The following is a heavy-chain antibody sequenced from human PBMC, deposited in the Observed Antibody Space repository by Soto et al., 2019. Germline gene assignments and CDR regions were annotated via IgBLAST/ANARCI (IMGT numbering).Heavy chain of an antibody. CDR3: ARGLWSFDY. CDR1: GFTFSSYG. CDR2: IWYDGGNK. J-gene: IGHJ4*02. D-gene: IGHD5-18*01. Sequence: QVQLVESGGGVVQPGRSLRLSCAASGFTFSSYGMHWVRQAPGKGLEWVAVIWYDGGNKYYADSVKGRFTISRDNSKNTLYLQMNSVRAEDTAVYYCARGLWSFDYWGQGTLVSVSS. V-gene: IGHV3-33*01.